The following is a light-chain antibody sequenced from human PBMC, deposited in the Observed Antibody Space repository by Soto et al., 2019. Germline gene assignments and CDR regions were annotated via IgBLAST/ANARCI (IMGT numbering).Light chain of an antibody. CDR2: AVS. CDR3: QHYGRAPWT. Sequence: EIVLTQSPGTLSLSPGERATHSCWASQSVSGNYLAWHQQKPGQAPRVLIYAVSKRAPGIPDRFSGSGSGTDFTLTINRLEPEDFAVYYCQHYGRAPWTFGQGTKVEF. J-gene: IGKJ1*01. CDR1: QSVSGNY. V-gene: IGKV3-20*01.